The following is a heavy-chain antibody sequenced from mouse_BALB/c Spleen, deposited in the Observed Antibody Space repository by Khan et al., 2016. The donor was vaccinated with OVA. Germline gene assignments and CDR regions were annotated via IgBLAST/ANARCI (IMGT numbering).Heavy chain of an antibody. CDR2: ISYSGVT. CDR1: GYSLTSHYA. CDR3: ARVWDVAY. V-gene: IGHV3-2*02. J-gene: IGHJ3*01. Sequence: EVKLEESGPGLVKPSQALSLTCTVTGYSLTSHYAWNWIRQFPGNKLEWMGYISYSGVTCYNPSLKSRISITRDTSKNQFFLQLNSVTTEDTATYYCARVWDVAYWGQGTLVTVSA. D-gene: IGHD4-1*01.